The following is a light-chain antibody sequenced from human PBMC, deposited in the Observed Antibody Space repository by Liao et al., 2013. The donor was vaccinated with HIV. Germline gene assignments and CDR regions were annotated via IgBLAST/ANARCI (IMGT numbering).Light chain of an antibody. Sequence: SYELTQPPSVSVSPGQTASITCSGDTLGDKYACWYQQKPGQSPVLVIYQDTQRPSGIPERFSGSNSGNTATLTISGTQAMDEADYYCQAWDSSTDYVFGTGTKVTVL. CDR3: QAWDSSTDYV. CDR1: TLGDKY. V-gene: IGLV3-1*01. J-gene: IGLJ1*01. CDR2: QDT.